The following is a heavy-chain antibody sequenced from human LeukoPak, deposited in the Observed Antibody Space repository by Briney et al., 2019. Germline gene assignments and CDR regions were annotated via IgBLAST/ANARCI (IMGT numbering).Heavy chain of an antibody. CDR1: GDSITNSY. Sequence: SETLSLTCTVSGDSITNSYWNWIRQPPGRGLEWIGRISYGGSTNYNPSLKSRVIISRDTSKNQFSLELTSVTAADTAIYYCAKRIIEARENGDSNWLDPWGQGTLVIVSS. J-gene: IGHJ5*01. CDR3: AKRIIEARENGDSNWLDP. CDR2: ISYGGST. D-gene: IGHD4-17*01. V-gene: IGHV4-59*08.